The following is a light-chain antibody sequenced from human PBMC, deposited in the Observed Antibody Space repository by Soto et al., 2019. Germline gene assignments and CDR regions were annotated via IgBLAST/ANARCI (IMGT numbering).Light chain of an antibody. CDR3: QHSYSSPPT. Sequence: DIQMTQSPSSLSTSVGDRVTITCRASENIRDFVNWYQQKPGKAPNLLIYGASTLQGGVPSRFSGSGSATDFTLTISSLQHEDFATYYCQHSYSSPPTFGQGTRLEIK. CDR1: ENIRDF. J-gene: IGKJ5*01. V-gene: IGKV1-39*01. CDR2: GAS.